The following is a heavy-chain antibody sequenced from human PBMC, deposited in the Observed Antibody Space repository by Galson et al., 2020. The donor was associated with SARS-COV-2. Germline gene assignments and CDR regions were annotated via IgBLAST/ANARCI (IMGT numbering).Heavy chain of an antibody. CDR2: IYYSGST. V-gene: IGHV4-39*01. CDR1: GGSISSSSYY. J-gene: IGHJ4*02. D-gene: IGHD3-22*01. Sequence: SETLSLTCTVSGGSISSSSYYWGWIRQPPGKGLEWIGSIYYSGSTYYNPSLKSRVTISVDTSKNQFSLKLSSVTAADTAVYYCARHKREGMIVVVIATFDYWGQGTLVTVSS. CDR3: ARHKREGMIVVVIATFDY.